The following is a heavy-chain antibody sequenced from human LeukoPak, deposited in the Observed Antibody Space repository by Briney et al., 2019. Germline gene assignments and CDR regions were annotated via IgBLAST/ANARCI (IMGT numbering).Heavy chain of an antibody. Sequence: GGSLRLSCAGSGFTFSTYGMAWVRQAPGKGLEWVSAISNSGVNTYYADSVKGRFTISRDNSKTTVSLEMNSLRAEDTAVYYCARSGNTGRNWYFDLWGRGTLVTVSS. CDR3: ARSGNTGRNWYFDL. D-gene: IGHD3-10*01. J-gene: IGHJ2*01. V-gene: IGHV3-23*01. CDR1: GFTFSTYG. CDR2: ISNSGVNT.